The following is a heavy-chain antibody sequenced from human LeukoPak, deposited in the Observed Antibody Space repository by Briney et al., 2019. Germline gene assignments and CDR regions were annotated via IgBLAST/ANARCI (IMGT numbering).Heavy chain of an antibody. CDR2: ISGSGDTT. J-gene: IGHJ4*02. Sequence: GGSLRLSCAASGFTFSTYTMTWVRQAPGKGLEWVSAISGSGDTTYYADSVKGRFTISRDSSRNTLYLHMNSLRAEDTAVYYCAKAMSSDWLFDYWGQGTLVTVSS. CDR3: AKAMSSDWLFDY. V-gene: IGHV3-23*01. CDR1: GFTFSTYT. D-gene: IGHD6-19*01.